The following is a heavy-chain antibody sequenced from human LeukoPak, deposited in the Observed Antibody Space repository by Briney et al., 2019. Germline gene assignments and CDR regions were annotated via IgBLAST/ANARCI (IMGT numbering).Heavy chain of an antibody. CDR1: GDSNTNSLYY. D-gene: IGHD6-19*01. Sequence: SETLSLTCTVSGDSNTNSLYYRGWVRQPPGKGLEWIGTIDYGGSTYYNPSLKSRATISIDTSKNQFSLTLSPVTAADTAVYYCAREYTLYISGWFIDYWGQGTVVTVSS. V-gene: IGHV4-39*07. J-gene: IGHJ4*02. CDR3: AREYTLYISGWFIDY. CDR2: IDYGGST.